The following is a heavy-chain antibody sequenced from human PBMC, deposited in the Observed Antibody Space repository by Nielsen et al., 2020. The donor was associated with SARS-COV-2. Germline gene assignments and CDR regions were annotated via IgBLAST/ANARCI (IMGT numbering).Heavy chain of an antibody. CDR1: GYTFTDYY. CDR2: INAGNGNT. D-gene: IGHD6-6*01. J-gene: IGHJ4*02. CDR3: ATHQQLVDYFDY. Sequence: ASVKVSCKASGYTFTDYYIHWVRQAPGQRLEWMGWINAGNGNTKYSQKFQGRVTITRDTSASTAYMELSSLRSEDTAVYYCATHQQLVDYFDYWGQGTLVTVSS. V-gene: IGHV1-3*01.